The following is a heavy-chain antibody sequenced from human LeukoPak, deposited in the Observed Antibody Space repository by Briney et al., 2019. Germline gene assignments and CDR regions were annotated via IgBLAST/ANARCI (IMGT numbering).Heavy chain of an antibody. D-gene: IGHD6-13*01. CDR3: ARDQGSLTRSWYTGY. Sequence: ASEKLSRTASGYTFTSYNRHCYRQAPGQPLGWIGRINPYSGDTDCAQKFQCRVTRTSVTFITTAYMDLIRLTPDATAEYSCARDQGSLTRSWYTGYWGQGTQVTVSS. J-gene: IGHJ4*02. CDR2: INPYSGDT. V-gene: IGHV1-2*06. CDR1: GYTFTSYN.